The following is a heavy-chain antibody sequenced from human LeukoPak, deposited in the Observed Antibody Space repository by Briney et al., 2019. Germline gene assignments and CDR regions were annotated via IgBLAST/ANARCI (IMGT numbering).Heavy chain of an antibody. Sequence: SGGSLRLSCAASGFTFSSYWMSWVRQAPGKGLEWVANIKQDGSEKYYVDSVKVRFTISRDNAKNSLYLQMNSLRAEDTAVYYCASARHAHCSSTSCPLDYWGQGTLVTVSS. CDR3: ASARHAHCSSTSCPLDY. D-gene: IGHD2-2*01. V-gene: IGHV3-7*01. J-gene: IGHJ4*02. CDR1: GFTFSSYW. CDR2: IKQDGSEK.